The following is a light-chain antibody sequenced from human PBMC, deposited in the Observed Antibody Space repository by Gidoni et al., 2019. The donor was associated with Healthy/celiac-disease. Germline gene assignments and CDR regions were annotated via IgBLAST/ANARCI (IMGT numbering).Light chain of an antibody. CDR2: DVS. V-gene: IGLV2-11*01. CDR1: SSDVGGYNY. CDR3: CSYAGSYTYV. J-gene: IGLJ1*01. Sequence: QSALTQPRSVSGSPGQSVTISCTGTSSDVGGYNYVPWYQQHPGKAPKLMIYDVSKRPSGVPDRFSGSTSGNPASLTISGLQAEDEADYYCCSYAGSYTYVFGTGTKVTVL.